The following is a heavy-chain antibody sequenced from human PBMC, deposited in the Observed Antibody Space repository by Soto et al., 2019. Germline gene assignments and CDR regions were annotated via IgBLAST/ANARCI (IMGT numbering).Heavy chain of an antibody. CDR2: TSYDGNNE. CDR3: AKDKGVFNWATSYFDY. J-gene: IGHJ4*02. D-gene: IGHD1-1*01. Sequence: QVALVESGGGVVRPGRSLRLSCGASGFSFSNYAMHWVRQAPGKGLEWVALTSYDGNNEYYTDSVKGRFTISRDNSKNTLFLQMNSPRPEDTAVYYCAKDKGVFNWATSYFDYWGQGALVTVSS. CDR1: GFSFSNYA. V-gene: IGHV3-30*18.